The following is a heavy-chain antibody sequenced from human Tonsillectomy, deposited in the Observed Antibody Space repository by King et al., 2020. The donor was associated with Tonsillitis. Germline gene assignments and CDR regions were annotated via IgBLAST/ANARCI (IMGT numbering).Heavy chain of an antibody. CDR1: GFSLSNARMG. Sequence: TLKESGPVLVKPAETLTLTCTVSGFSLSNARMGVSWIRQPPGKALEWLAHIFSNDEKSYSTSLKSRLTISKDTSKSQVVLTMTNMDPVDTATNYCAHFPDYYDSSGYYEVGAFDIWGQGTMVTVSS. CDR3: AHFPDYYDSSGYYEVGAFDI. V-gene: IGHV2-26*01. J-gene: IGHJ3*02. D-gene: IGHD3-22*01. CDR2: IFSNDEK.